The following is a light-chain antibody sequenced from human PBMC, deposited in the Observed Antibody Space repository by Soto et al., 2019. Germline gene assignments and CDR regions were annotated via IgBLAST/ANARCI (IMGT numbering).Light chain of an antibody. J-gene: IGKJ1*01. CDR3: QQYMSSVT. V-gene: IGKV3-20*01. CDR2: GAS. CDR1: QTVDSTF. Sequence: EIVLTQSPGSLSLSPRERATLSCRASQTVDSTFFAWYQKKPGQAPRLLIYGASKRATDIPDRFSGSGSGTDISLTSSRLELEDFAVYYCQQYMSSVTFGQGTKVEIK.